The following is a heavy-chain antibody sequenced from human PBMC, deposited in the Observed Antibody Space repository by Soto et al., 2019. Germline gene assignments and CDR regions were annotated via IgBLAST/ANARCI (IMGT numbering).Heavy chain of an antibody. V-gene: IGHV3-23*01. CDR3: ARGTYDSSGYYEYYFDY. Sequence: GGSLRLSCAASGFTFSSYAMSWVRQAPGKGLEWVSAISGSGGSTYYADSVKGRFTISRDNSKNTLYLQMNSLRAEDTAVYYCARGTYDSSGYYEYYFDYWGQGTLVT. J-gene: IGHJ4*02. CDR2: ISGSGGST. D-gene: IGHD3-22*01. CDR1: GFTFSSYA.